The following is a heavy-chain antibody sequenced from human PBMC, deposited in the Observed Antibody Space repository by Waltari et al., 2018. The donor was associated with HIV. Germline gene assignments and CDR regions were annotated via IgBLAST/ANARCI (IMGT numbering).Heavy chain of an antibody. CDR2: ITSSGSII. J-gene: IGHJ6*02. V-gene: IGHV3-48*02. CDR3: ARSKSYGMDV. Sequence: EVQLVESGGGLVQPGGSLRLSCTASGFTFSGYSLSWVRQATGKGLEWLSYITSSGSIILYADSVKGRFTISRDNAKNSLYLQMNSLRDEDTAVYYCARSKSYGMDVWGQGTTVTVSS. CDR1: GFTFSGYS.